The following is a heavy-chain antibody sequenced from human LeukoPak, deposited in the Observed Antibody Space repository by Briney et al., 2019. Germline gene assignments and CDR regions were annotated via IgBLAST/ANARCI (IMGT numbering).Heavy chain of an antibody. CDR3: ARDTIRRVGYCSSTSCYGRFDP. Sequence: SETLSLTCAVYGGSFSGYYWSWIRQPPGKGLEWIGEINHSGSTNYNPSLKSRVTMSVDTSKNQFSLKLSSVTAADTAVYYCARDTIRRVGYCSSTSCYGRFDPWGQGTLVTVSS. V-gene: IGHV4-34*01. CDR2: INHSGST. J-gene: IGHJ5*02. D-gene: IGHD2-2*01. CDR1: GGSFSGYY.